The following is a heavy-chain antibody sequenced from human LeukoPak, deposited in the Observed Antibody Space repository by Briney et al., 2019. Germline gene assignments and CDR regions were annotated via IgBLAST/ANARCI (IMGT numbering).Heavy chain of an antibody. J-gene: IGHJ4*02. D-gene: IGHD1-26*01. V-gene: IGHV4-31*03. Sequence: SQTLSLTCTVSGGSISSGGYYWSWIRQHPGKGLEWIGYIYPTGITFYNPSLKSRVTMSVDTSKNQFSVNLRSVTAADTAVYYCARSPLEAAVGLVDYWGQGTLVTVSS. CDR2: IYPTGIT. CDR3: ARSPLEAAVGLVDY. CDR1: GGSISSGGYY.